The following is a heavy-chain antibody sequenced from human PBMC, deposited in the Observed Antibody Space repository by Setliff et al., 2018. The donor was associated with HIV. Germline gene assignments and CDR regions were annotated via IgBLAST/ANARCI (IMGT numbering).Heavy chain of an antibody. Sequence: PGESLKISCKASGYTFTNYWIGWVRRMPGKGLELMGMIYPGDTRYSPSLQGQVTISADNFITTAYLQWSSLKASDTAMYYCARGTTSSIYFDYWGEGTLVTVSS. D-gene: IGHD1-1*01. CDR1: GYTFTNYW. V-gene: IGHV5-51*01. J-gene: IGHJ4*02. CDR3: ARGTTSSIYFDY. CDR2: IYPGDT.